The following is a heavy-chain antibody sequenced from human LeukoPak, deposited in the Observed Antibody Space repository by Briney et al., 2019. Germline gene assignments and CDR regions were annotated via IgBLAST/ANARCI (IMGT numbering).Heavy chain of an antibody. J-gene: IGHJ4*02. V-gene: IGHV4-61*02. Sequence: PSQTLSLTCTVSGGSISSGSYYWSWIRQPAGTGLEWIGRIYTSGSTNYNPSLKSRVTISVDTSKNQFSLKLSSVTAADTAVYYCARDRDGSGYGYFDYWGQGTLVTVSS. CDR3: ARDRDGSGYGYFDY. D-gene: IGHD3-10*01. CDR1: GGSISSGSYY. CDR2: IYTSGST.